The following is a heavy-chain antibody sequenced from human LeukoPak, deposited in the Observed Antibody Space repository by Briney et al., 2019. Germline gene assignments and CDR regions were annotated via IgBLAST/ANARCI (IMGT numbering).Heavy chain of an antibody. CDR3: ARQAGLSLEVYYFDY. Sequence: PSETLSLTCTVSGVSISSSTYYWGWIRQPPGKGLEWIGSIYYSGSTYYNPSLKSLVTISVDTSKNPFYLKLSAVTAPDTAVFYCARQAGLSLEVYYFDYWGQGTLVTVSS. CDR1: GVSISSSTYY. CDR2: IYYSGST. V-gene: IGHV4-39*01. J-gene: IGHJ4*02. D-gene: IGHD5/OR15-5a*01.